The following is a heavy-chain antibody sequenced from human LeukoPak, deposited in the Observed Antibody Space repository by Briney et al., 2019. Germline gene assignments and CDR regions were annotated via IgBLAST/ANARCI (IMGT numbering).Heavy chain of an antibody. J-gene: IGHJ1*01. CDR2: FDPEDGET. Sequence: GASVKVSCKVSGYTLTELSMHWVRQAPGKGLEWMGGFDPEDGETIYAQKFQGRVTMTEDTSTDTAYMELSSLRSEDTAVYYCATTHLFYYYDSSGPFQHWGQGTLVTVSS. CDR1: GYTLTELS. D-gene: IGHD3-22*01. CDR3: ATTHLFYYYDSSGPFQH. V-gene: IGHV1-24*01.